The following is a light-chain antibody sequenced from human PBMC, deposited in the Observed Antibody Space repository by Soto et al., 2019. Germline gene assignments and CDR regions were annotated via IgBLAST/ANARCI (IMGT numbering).Light chain of an antibody. Sequence: EIVMTQSPATLSVSPGERATLSCRASQSVNSHLAWFQQRPGQAPRLLIYGASSRATGIPDRFSGSGSGTDFTLTISRLEPEDFAVYYCQQYGSSLTWTFGQGTKVDIK. CDR1: QSVNSH. CDR3: QQYGSSLTWT. V-gene: IGKV3-20*01. CDR2: GAS. J-gene: IGKJ1*01.